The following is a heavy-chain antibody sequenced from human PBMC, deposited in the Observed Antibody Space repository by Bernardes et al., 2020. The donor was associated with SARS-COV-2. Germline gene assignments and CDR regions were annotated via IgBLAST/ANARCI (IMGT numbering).Heavy chain of an antibody. V-gene: IGHV3-15*07. CDR2: INRKTGSGTS. Sequence: GGSLRLSCAASGFTFSNSWMHWVRQAPGKGLEWVGHINRKTGSGTSDYSAPVKVSFTISGDDSTNTMYLQMNSLKTEDTAVYYCTTGAEIYYDSSGFSYYWDGWGQGTLVTVSS. D-gene: IGHD3-22*01. CDR1: GFTFSNSW. CDR3: TTGAEIYYDSSGFSYYWDG. J-gene: IGHJ4*02.